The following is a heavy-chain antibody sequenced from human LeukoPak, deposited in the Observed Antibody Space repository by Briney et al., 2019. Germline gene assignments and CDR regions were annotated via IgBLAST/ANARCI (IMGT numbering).Heavy chain of an antibody. CDR1: GFTFSNYW. CDR3: AKDSNGWYQRGSNYFDY. CDR2: IKQDGSEE. Sequence: GGSLRLSCAASGFTFSNYWMSWVRQAPGKGLEWVAKIKQDGSEEYYVDSVKGRFTISRDNSKNTLYLQMNSLRAEDTAEYYCAKDSNGWYQRGSNYFDYWGQGTLVTVSS. V-gene: IGHV3-7*03. D-gene: IGHD6-19*01. J-gene: IGHJ4*02.